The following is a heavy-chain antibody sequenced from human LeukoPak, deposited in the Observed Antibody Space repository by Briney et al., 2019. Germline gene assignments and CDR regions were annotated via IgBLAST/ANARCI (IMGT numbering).Heavy chain of an antibody. V-gene: IGHV3-30*03. CDR1: GFTFSSYS. J-gene: IGHJ4*02. Sequence: GGSLRLSCAASGFTFSSYSMNWVRQAPGKGLEWVAVISYDGSNKYYADSVKGRFTISRDNSKNTLYLQMNSLRAEDTAVYYCVGSWAFVYWGQGTLVTVSS. D-gene: IGHD6-13*01. CDR3: VGSWAFVY. CDR2: ISYDGSNK.